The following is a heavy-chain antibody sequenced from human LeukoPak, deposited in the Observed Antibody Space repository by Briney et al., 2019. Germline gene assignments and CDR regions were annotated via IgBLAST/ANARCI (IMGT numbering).Heavy chain of an antibody. CDR2: INPSGDNT. CDR1: GYTFTNNF. V-gene: IGHV1-46*01. D-gene: IGHD3-22*01. CDR3: ARSPDSYYYDSSGYPDAFDI. Sequence: ASVKVSCKASGYTFTNNFMHWVRQAPGQGLEWIGIINPSGDNTWYAQKFQGRVTMTTDTSTSTAYMELRSLRSDDTAVYYCARSPDSYYYDSSGYPDAFDIWGQGTMVTVSS. J-gene: IGHJ3*02.